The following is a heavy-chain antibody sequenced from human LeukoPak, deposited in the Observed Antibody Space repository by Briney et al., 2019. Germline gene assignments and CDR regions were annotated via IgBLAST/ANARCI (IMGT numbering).Heavy chain of an antibody. V-gene: IGHV1-46*01. Sequence: ASVTVSCKASGYTFTSYYMHWVRQAPGQGLEWMGLINPTGGSTGYAQKFQGRVTMTRDMSTSTDYMELSSLRSEDTAVYYCARGVTPTDQPGNDYWGQGTLVTVSS. CDR1: GYTFTSYY. CDR2: INPTGGST. CDR3: ARGVTPTDQPGNDY. D-gene: IGHD2-21*02. J-gene: IGHJ4*02.